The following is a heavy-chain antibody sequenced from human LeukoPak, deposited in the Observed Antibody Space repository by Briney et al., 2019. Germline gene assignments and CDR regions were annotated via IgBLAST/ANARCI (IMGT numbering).Heavy chain of an antibody. J-gene: IGHJ6*04. V-gene: IGHV4-59*01. D-gene: IGHD3-22*01. CDR1: GGSISSYY. CDR3: ATSHPLFKYYYDSSGYHPNV. CDR2: IYYSGST. Sequence: SETLSLTCTVSGGSISSYYWSWIRQPPGKGLEWIGYIYYSGSTNYNPSLKSRVTISVDTSKNQFSLKLSSVTAADTAVYYCATSHPLFKYYYDSSGYHPNVWGKGTTVTVSS.